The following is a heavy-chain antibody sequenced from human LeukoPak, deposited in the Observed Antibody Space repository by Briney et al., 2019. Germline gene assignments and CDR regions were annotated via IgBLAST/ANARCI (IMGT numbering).Heavy chain of an antibody. D-gene: IGHD3-22*01. Sequence: SSETLSLTCTIFVDSVSRSDSYWDWVRQPPGKGLEWLGTIYYSGRTYYSPSLKSRVTLSVDMSNNQLSLTLSSVTAADTALYFCARRRYYDSSGYLEWGQGTLVTVSS. CDR2: IYYSGRT. V-gene: IGHV4-39*01. CDR1: VDSVSRSDSY. CDR3: ARRRYYDSSGYLE. J-gene: IGHJ1*01.